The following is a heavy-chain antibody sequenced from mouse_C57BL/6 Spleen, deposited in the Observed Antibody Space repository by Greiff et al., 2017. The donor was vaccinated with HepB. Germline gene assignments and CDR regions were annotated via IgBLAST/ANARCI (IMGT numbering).Heavy chain of an antibody. V-gene: IGHV1-63*01. CDR3: ARVGNYSNYFDY. CDR2: IYPGGGYT. J-gene: IGHJ2*01. D-gene: IGHD2-5*01. Sequence: VKLQESGAELVRPGPSVKMSCKASGYTFTNYWIGWAKQRPGHGLEWIGDIYPGGGYTNYNEKFKGKATLTADKSSSTAYMQFSSLTSEDSAIYYCARVGNYSNYFDYWGQGTTLTVSS. CDR1: GYTFTNYW.